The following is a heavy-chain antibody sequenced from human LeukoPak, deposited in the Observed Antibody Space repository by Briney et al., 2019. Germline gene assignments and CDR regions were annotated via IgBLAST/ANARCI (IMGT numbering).Heavy chain of an antibody. D-gene: IGHD3-3*02. Sequence: GGSLRLSCGASGFIFSSYWMSWVRQAPGKGLEWVANIKEDGSEKHHVDSVKGRFTISRDNAKNSLYLQMNSLRAEDTAVYYCARVRPAISYWGQGTLVTVSS. J-gene: IGHJ4*02. CDR3: ARVRPAISY. CDR1: GFIFSSYW. CDR2: IKEDGSEK. V-gene: IGHV3-7*01.